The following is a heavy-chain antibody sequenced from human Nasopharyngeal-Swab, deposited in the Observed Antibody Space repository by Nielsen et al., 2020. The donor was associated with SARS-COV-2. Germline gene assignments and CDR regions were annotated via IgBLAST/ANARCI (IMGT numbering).Heavy chain of an antibody. J-gene: IGHJ4*02. CDR3: AKDLVGATGLDS. D-gene: IGHD1-26*01. CDR2: ISWNSGNI. V-gene: IGHV3-9*01. CDR1: GFTFDDYG. Sequence: SLKISCAASGFTFDDYGMHWVRQAPGKGLEWVSYISWNSGNIVYADSVKARFTISRDNAKNSLFLQMNSLRPDDTAFYYCAKDLVGATGLDSWGQGTLVTVSS.